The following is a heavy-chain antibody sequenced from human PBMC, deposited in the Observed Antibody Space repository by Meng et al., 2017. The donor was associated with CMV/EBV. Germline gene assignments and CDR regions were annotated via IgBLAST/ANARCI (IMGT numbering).Heavy chain of an antibody. CDR2: ISSSSSYI. D-gene: IGHD5-24*01. Sequence: GESLKISCAASGFTFSSYSMNWVRQAPGKGLEWVSSISSSSSYIYYADSVKGRFTISRDNAKNSLYLQMNSLRAEDTAVYYCARDQFRGFLDYWGQETLVTVSS. J-gene: IGHJ4*02. CDR1: GFTFSSYS. V-gene: IGHV3-21*01. CDR3: ARDQFRGFLDY.